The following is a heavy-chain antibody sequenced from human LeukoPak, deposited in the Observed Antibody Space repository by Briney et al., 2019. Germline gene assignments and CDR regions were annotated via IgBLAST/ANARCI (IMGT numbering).Heavy chain of an antibody. CDR2: ISAGGGST. D-gene: IGHD1-26*01. V-gene: IGHV3-23*01. Sequence: GGSLRLSCAASGFTFSNYAMSWVRQAPAKGLEWVSGISAGGGSTYYADSVKGRFTISRDNSKNTLYLQMNSLRGEDTAVYYCAKDSSGSYYGKSDFWGQGTLVAVSS. J-gene: IGHJ4*02. CDR3: AKDSSGSYYGKSDF. CDR1: GFTFSNYA.